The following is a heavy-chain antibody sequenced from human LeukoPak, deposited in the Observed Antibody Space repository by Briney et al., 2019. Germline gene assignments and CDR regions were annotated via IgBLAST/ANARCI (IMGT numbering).Heavy chain of an antibody. V-gene: IGHV3-33*01. D-gene: IGHD1-26*01. CDR3: ARGEWDVHNWCFDL. CDR2: IWYDGRNK. J-gene: IGHJ2*01. CDR1: GFTFSSYG. Sequence: GGSLRLSCAASGFTFSSYGMHWVRQAPGKGLEWVAVIWYDGRNKYYADSVKGRFTISRDNSKNTLYLQMNSLRAEDTAVYYCARGEWDVHNWCFDLWGRGTLVTVSS.